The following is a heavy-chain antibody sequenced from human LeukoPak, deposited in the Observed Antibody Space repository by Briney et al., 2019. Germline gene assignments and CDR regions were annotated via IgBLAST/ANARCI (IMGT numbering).Heavy chain of an antibody. CDR3: ARATWIQLWHFDY. J-gene: IGHJ4*02. CDR2: ISAYNGNT. CDR1: GYTFTSYG. Sequence: ASVKVSCKASGYTFTSYGISWVRQAPGQGLEWMGWISAYNGNTNYAQKLQGRVTMTTDTSTSTACMELRSLRSDDTAVYYCARATWIQLWHFDYWGQGTLVTVSS. V-gene: IGHV1-18*01. D-gene: IGHD5-18*01.